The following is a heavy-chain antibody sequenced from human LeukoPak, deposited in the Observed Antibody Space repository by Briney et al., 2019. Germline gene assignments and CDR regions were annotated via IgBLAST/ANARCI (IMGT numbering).Heavy chain of an antibody. CDR3: ARGWRATFPTLHY. Sequence: GGSLRLSCAASGFTFSSYWMSWVRQAPGKGLEWVANIKQDGSEKYYVDSVKGRFTISRDNAKNTLYLQMNSLRAEDTAVYYCARGWRATFPTLHYWGQGTLVTVSS. D-gene: IGHD2/OR15-2a*01. CDR1: GFTFSSYW. CDR2: IKQDGSEK. V-gene: IGHV3-7*03. J-gene: IGHJ4*02.